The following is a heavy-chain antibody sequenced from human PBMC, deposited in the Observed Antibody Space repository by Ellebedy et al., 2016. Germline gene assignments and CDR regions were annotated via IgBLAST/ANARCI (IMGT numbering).Heavy chain of an antibody. CDR2: IYGNDDK. D-gene: IGHD1-14*01. CDR1: GFSLDTSAVV. Sequence: SGPTLVKPTQTLTLTCTFSGFSLDTSAVVVGWIRRPPGKALEWLSFIYGNDDKRYRPSLRSRLTITKDTSKNQVVLTMTNMDPVDTGTYFCAHRSTNREVDYWGQGTLVTVSS. J-gene: IGHJ4*02. CDR3: AHRSTNREVDY. V-gene: IGHV2-5*01.